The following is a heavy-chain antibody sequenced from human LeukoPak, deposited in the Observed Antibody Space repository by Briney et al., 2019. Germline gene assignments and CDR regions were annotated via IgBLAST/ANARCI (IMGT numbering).Heavy chain of an antibody. D-gene: IGHD5-18*01. CDR3: ASTSRGYSYGGDAFDI. J-gene: IGHJ3*02. V-gene: IGHV1-69*04. CDR1: GGTFSSYA. CDR2: IIPIFGIA. Sequence: SVKVSCKASGGTFSSYAISWVRQAPGQGLEWMGRIIPIFGIANCAQKFQGRVTITADKSTSTAYMELSSLRSEDTAVYYCASTSRGYSYGGDAFDIWGQGTMVTVSS.